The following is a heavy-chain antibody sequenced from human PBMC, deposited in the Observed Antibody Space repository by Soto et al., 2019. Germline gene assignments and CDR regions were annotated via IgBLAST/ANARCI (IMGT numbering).Heavy chain of an antibody. CDR2: TYYRSGWST. J-gene: IGHJ4*02. V-gene: IGHV6-1*01. D-gene: IGHD6-19*01. CDR3: ASASSSGWFSCIDF. CDR1: GFSISTDSAA. Sequence: PSQTLSLTCAISGFSISTDSAAWNWIRQSPSRGLEWLGRTYYRSGWSTEYAVSVRGRIIINPDTSKNQCSRQLNSVTPEDTAVYSCASASSSGWFSCIDFWGQGTLVTVSS.